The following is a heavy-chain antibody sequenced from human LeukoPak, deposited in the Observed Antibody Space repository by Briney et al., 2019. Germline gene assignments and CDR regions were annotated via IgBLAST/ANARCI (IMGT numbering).Heavy chain of an antibody. D-gene: IGHD2-2*01. Sequence: GGSLRLSCAASGFTFSSYGMHWVRQAPGEGLEWVAFIRYDGSNKYYADSVKGRFTISRDNSKNTLYLQMNSLRAEDTAVYYCAKVGGYCSSTSCRRDYWGQGTLVTVSS. V-gene: IGHV3-30*02. CDR3: AKVGGYCSSTSCRRDY. CDR1: GFTFSSYG. CDR2: IRYDGSNK. J-gene: IGHJ4*02.